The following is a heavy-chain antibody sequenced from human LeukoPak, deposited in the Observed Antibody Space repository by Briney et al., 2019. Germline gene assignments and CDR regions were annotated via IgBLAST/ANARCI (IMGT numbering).Heavy chain of an antibody. Sequence: ASVKVSCKVSGYTLTELSMHWVRQAPGKGLEWMGGFDPEDGETIYAQKFQGRVTMTENTSTDTAYMELSSLRSEDTAVYYCATSIRGAGDFDYWGQGTLVTVSS. J-gene: IGHJ4*02. D-gene: IGHD2/OR15-2a*01. CDR1: GYTLTELS. CDR3: ATSIRGAGDFDY. V-gene: IGHV1-24*01. CDR2: FDPEDGET.